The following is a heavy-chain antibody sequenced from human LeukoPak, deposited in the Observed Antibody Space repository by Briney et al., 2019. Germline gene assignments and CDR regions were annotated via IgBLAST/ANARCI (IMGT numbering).Heavy chain of an antibody. CDR3: ARGGYSGYDFDY. J-gene: IGHJ4*02. D-gene: IGHD5-12*01. Sequence: ASVKVSCKASGYTFTGYYMHWVRQAPGQGLEWMGWINPNSGATKYVQKFQGRVTMTRDTSISAAYMELSRLRSDDTAVYYCARGGYSGYDFDYWGQGTLVTVSS. V-gene: IGHV1-2*02. CDR1: GYTFTGYY. CDR2: INPNSGAT.